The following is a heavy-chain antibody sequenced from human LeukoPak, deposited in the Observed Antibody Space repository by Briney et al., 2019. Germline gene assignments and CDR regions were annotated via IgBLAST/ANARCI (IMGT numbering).Heavy chain of an antibody. Sequence: GGSLRLSCAASGFTFSSYSMNWVRQAPGKGLEWVSSISSSSSYIYYADPVKGRFTISRDNSKNSLYLQMNSLRTEDTALYYCAKSVLGLQGPSAAFDIWGQGTMVTVSS. CDR3: AKSVLGLQGPSAAFDI. CDR1: GFTFSSYS. V-gene: IGHV3-21*04. D-gene: IGHD3-16*01. CDR2: ISSSSSYI. J-gene: IGHJ3*02.